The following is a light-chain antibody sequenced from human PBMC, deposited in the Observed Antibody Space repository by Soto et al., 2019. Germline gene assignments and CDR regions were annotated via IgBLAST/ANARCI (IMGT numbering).Light chain of an antibody. CDR2: EVS. Sequence: QSALTQPASVSGSPGQSITISCTGTSSDIGGYNYVSWYQQHPGKAPKLMIYEVSSRPSGVSNRFSGSKSGNTASLTISGLQADDEADYYCSSYTSSITLVFGTGTKVTVL. V-gene: IGLV2-14*01. CDR1: SSDIGGYNY. CDR3: SSYTSSITLV. J-gene: IGLJ1*01.